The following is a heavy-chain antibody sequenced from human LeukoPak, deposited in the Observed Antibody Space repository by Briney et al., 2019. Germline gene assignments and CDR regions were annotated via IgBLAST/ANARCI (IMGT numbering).Heavy chain of an antibody. V-gene: IGHV3-30*04. Sequence: PGGSLRLSCAASGFTFSSYATHWVRQAPGKGLEWVAVISYDGSNKYYADSVKGRFTISRDNSKNTLYLQMNSLRAEDTAVYYCARDLRRVFDYWGQGTLVTVSS. CDR2: ISYDGSNK. D-gene: IGHD4-17*01. CDR1: GFTFSSYA. CDR3: ARDLRRVFDY. J-gene: IGHJ4*02.